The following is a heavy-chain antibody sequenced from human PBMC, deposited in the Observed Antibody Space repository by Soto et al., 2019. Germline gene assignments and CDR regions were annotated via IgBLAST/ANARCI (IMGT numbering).Heavy chain of an antibody. D-gene: IGHD3-10*01. CDR2: ISAYNGNT. J-gene: IGHJ3*02. Sequence: ASVKVSCKASGYTFTSYGISWVRQAPGQGLEWMGWISAYNGNTNYAQKLQGRVTMTTDTSTSTAYMELRSLRSDDTAVYYCARDSSTMVRGGAFDIWGQGTMVTVSS. CDR3: ARDSSTMVRGGAFDI. V-gene: IGHV1-18*01. CDR1: GYTFTSYG.